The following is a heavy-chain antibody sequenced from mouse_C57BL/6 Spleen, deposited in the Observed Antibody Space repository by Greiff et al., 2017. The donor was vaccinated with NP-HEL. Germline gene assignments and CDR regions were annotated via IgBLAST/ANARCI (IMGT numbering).Heavy chain of an antibody. CDR1: GFTFSDYG. V-gene: IGHV5-17*01. D-gene: IGHD1-1*01. J-gene: IGHJ3*01. Sequence: DVKLVESGGGLVKPGGSLKLSCAASGFTFSDYGMHWVRQAPEKGLEWVAYISSGSSTIYYADTVKGRFTISRDNAKNTLFLQMTSLRSEDTAMYYCARPYGSSWFAYWGQGTLVTVSA. CDR3: ARPYGSSWFAY. CDR2: ISSGSSTI.